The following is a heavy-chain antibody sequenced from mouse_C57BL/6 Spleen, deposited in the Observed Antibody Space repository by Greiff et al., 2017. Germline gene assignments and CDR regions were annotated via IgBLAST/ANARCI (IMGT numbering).Heavy chain of an antibody. V-gene: IGHV2-6-1*01. CDR2: IWSDGSA. CDR1: GFSLTTYG. J-gene: IGHJ4*01. Sequence: QVQLKELGPGLVAPSQSLSITCTVPGFSLTTYGVHWVRQPPGKGLEWLVVIWSDGSATYTSALKSRLSISKDNSKSQVFLKMDSLQTDDTAKYYCARHGLLYYAMDYWGQGTSVTVSA. D-gene: IGHD2-1*01. CDR3: ARHGLLYYAMDY.